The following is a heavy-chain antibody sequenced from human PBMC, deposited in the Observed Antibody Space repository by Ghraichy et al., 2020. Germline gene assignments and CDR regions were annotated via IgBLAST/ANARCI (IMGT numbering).Heavy chain of an antibody. CDR3: ARRGVTGPKEFDP. J-gene: IGHJ5*02. CDR2: IYYSGST. V-gene: IGHV4-39*01. CDR1: GGSISSSSYY. Sequence: SETLSLTCTVSGGSISSSSYYWGWIRQPPGKGLEWIGSIYYSGSTYYNPSLKSRVTISVDTSKNQFSLKLSSVTAADTAVYYCARRGVTGPKEFDPWGQGTLVTVSS. D-gene: IGHD1-20*01.